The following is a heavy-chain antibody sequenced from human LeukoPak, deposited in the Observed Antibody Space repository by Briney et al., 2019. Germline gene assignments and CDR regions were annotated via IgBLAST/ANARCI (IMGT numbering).Heavy chain of an antibody. J-gene: IGHJ4*01. D-gene: IGHD5-12*01. CDR3: VRDFSGESGYGGY. CDR1: GFIYKDYA. V-gene: IGHV3-21*01. Sequence: PGGSLRLSCATSGFIYKDYAMNWVRHAPGKGLEWVASISPRGTYKFYADSIKGRFTIPRDDAEKSLYLQMNSLRAEDTALYFCVRDFSGESGYGGYWGQGTQVTVSA. CDR2: ISPRGTYK.